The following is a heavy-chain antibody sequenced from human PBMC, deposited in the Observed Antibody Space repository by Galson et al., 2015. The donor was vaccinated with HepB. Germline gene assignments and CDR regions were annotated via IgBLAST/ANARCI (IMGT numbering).Heavy chain of an antibody. CDR3: TTVATISGVMRDY. V-gene: IGHV3-15*01. CDR1: GFNVDNAR. D-gene: IGHD3-3*01. CDR2: IRSKSDGGET. Sequence: SLRLSCAVSGFNVDNARMSWVRQAPGKGLEWVGRIRSKSDGGETKYAAPVKGRFTISREDLTNTLSLQMMSLKIEDTAVYYCTTVATISGVMRDYWGQGTLVTVSS. J-gene: IGHJ4*02.